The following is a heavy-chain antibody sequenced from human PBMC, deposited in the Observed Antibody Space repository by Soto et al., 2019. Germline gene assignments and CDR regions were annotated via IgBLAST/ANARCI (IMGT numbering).Heavy chain of an antibody. Sequence: QVQLVQSGAEVKKPGSSVKVSCKASGGTFSSYAISWVRQAPGQGLEWMGGSIPIFGTANYAQKFQGRVTITADESTSTAYMELSSLRSEDTAVYYCARAAKPTYYYDSSGYYYVDYWGQGTLVTVSS. CDR1: GGTFSSYA. CDR3: ARAAKPTYYYDSSGYYYVDY. D-gene: IGHD3-22*01. CDR2: SIPIFGTA. V-gene: IGHV1-69*01. J-gene: IGHJ4*02.